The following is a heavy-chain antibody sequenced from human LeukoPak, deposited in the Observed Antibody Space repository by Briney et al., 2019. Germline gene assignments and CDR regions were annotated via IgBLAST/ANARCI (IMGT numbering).Heavy chain of an antibody. Sequence: GASVKVSCKASGYTFTGYYIYWVRQAPGQGLEWMGWINPNSGGTNYAQKFQGRVTMTRDTSISTAYMELSRLTSDDTAVYYCARDPPIGGADVFDIWGQGTMVTVSS. CDR2: INPNSGGT. D-gene: IGHD3-10*01. V-gene: IGHV1-2*02. CDR1: GYTFTGYY. J-gene: IGHJ3*02. CDR3: ARDPPIGGADVFDI.